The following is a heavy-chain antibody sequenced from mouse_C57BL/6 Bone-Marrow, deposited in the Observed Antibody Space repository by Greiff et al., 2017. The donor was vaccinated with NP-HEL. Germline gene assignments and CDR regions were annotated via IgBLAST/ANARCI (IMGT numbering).Heavy chain of an antibody. V-gene: IGHV1-15*01. CDR2: IDPETGGT. J-gene: IGHJ2*01. Sequence: QVHVKQSGAELVRPGASVTLSCKASGYTFTDYEMHWVKQTPVHGLEWIGAIDPETGGTAYNQKFKGKAILTADKSSSTAYMELRSLTSEDSAVYYCTRGGGYGNYFDYWGQGTTLTVSS. D-gene: IGHD2-1*01. CDR1: GYTFTDYE. CDR3: TRGGGYGNYFDY.